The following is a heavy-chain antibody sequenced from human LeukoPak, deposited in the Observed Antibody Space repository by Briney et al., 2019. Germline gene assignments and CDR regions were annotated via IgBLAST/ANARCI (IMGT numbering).Heavy chain of an antibody. CDR2: VYYSGST. CDR1: GDSISSSLYY. D-gene: IGHD4-17*01. Sequence: PSETLSLTCTVSGDSISSSLYYWGWIRQPPGKGLEWIGSVYYSGSTYYNPSLKSRVTISVDTSKNQFSLKLSSVTAADTAVYYCARHDYGDYGAHAFDIWGQGTMATVSS. J-gene: IGHJ3*02. V-gene: IGHV4-39*01. CDR3: ARHDYGDYGAHAFDI.